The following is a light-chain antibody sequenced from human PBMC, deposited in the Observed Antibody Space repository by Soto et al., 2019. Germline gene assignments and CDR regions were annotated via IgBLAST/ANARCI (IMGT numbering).Light chain of an antibody. Sequence: QSVLTQPASVSGSPGQSIAISCTGTSNDVGGYDYVSWYQQHPGNAPKLMIYDVSNRPSGVSNRFSGSKSDNTASLTISGLQAEDEADYYCSSYTSSSTYVFGTGTKVTVL. CDR3: SSYTSSSTYV. CDR2: DVS. CDR1: SNDVGGYDY. V-gene: IGLV2-14*01. J-gene: IGLJ1*01.